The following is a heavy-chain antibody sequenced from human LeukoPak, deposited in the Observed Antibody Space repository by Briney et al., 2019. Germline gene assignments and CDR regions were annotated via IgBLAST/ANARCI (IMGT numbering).Heavy chain of an antibody. CDR1: GFTFSSYA. CDR3: AKAQRLLPTNNWFDP. CDR2: ISGSGGST. Sequence: PGGSLRLSCAASGFTFSSYAMSWVRQAPRKGLEWVSAISGSGGSTYYADSVKGRFTISRDNSKNTLYLQMNSLRAEDTAVYYCAKAQRLLPTNNWFDPWGQGTLVTVSS. D-gene: IGHD2-15*01. V-gene: IGHV3-23*01. J-gene: IGHJ5*02.